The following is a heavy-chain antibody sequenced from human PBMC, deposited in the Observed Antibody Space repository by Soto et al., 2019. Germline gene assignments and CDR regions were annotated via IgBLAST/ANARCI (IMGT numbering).Heavy chain of an antibody. J-gene: IGHJ6*03. Sequence: ASVKVSCKASGGTFSSYAISWVRQAPGQGLEWMGGIIPIFGTANYAQKFQGRVTITADESTSTAYMELSSLRSEDTAVYYCAREEGDDDIVTGYYYYYYMDVWGKGTTVTVSS. D-gene: IGHD3-9*01. CDR2: IIPIFGTA. CDR1: GGTFSSYA. V-gene: IGHV1-69*13. CDR3: AREEGDDDIVTGYYYYYYMDV.